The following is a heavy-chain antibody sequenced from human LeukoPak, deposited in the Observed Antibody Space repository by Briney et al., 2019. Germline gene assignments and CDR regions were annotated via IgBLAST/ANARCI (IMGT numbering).Heavy chain of an antibody. CDR1: GGSISSSSYY. CDR2: IYHSGST. V-gene: IGHV4-39*07. CDR3: ARGGAAADWYYYGMDV. Sequence: SETLSLTCTVSGGSISSSSYYWGWICQPPGKGLEWIGYIYHSGSTYYNPSLKSRVTISVDRSKNQFSLKLSSVTAADTAVYYCARGGAAADWYYYGMDVWGQGTTVTVSS. J-gene: IGHJ6*02. D-gene: IGHD6-13*01.